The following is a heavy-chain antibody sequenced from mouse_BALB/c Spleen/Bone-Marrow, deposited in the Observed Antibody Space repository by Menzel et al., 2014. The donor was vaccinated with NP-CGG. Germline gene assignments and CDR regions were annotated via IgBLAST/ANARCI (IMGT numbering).Heavy chain of an antibody. D-gene: IGHD2-1*01. CDR2: IYPGDGDT. CDR1: GYTFTSYW. J-gene: IGHJ3*01. V-gene: IGHV1-87*01. Sequence: VQLQQSGAELARPGASVKLSCKASGYTFTSYWMQWVKQRPGRGLEGIGAIYPGDGDTRYTQKFKGKATLTADKSSSTAYMQLSSLASEDSAVYYCARDGNSPAWFAYWGQGTLVTVSA. CDR3: ARDGNSPAWFAY.